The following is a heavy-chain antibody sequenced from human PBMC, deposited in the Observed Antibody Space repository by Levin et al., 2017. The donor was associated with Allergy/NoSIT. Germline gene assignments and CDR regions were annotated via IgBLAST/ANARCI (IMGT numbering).Heavy chain of an antibody. CDR3: AREGPGYSSSWYEVVGYYYYGMDV. D-gene: IGHD6-13*01. CDR2: ISSSSSYI. CDR1: GFTFSSYS. Sequence: GGSLRLSCAASGFTFSSYSMNWVRQAPGKGLEWVSSISSSSSYIYYADSVKGRFTISRDNAKNSLYLQMNSLRAEDTAVYYCAREGPGYSSSWYEVVGYYYYGMDVWGQGTTVTVSS. J-gene: IGHJ6*02. V-gene: IGHV3-21*01.